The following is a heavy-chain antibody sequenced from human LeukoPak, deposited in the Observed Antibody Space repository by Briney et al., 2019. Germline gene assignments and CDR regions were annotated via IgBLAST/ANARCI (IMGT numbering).Heavy chain of an antibody. J-gene: IGHJ4*02. CDR3: ARALRTKNDY. Sequence: SETPSLTCAVYGGSFSGYYWSWIRQPPGKGLEWIGEINHSGSTNYNPSLKSRVTISVDTSKNQFSLKLSSVTAADTAVYYCARALRTKNDYWGQGTLVTVSS. CDR2: INHSGST. D-gene: IGHD1-14*01. V-gene: IGHV4-34*01. CDR1: GGSFSGYY.